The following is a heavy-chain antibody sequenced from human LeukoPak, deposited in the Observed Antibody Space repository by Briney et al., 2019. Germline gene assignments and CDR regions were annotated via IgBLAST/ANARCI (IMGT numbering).Heavy chain of an antibody. CDR2: ISSSSSYI. D-gene: IGHD2-8*01. V-gene: IGHV3-21*01. J-gene: IGHJ4*02. CDR1: GFTFSSYS. Sequence: KTGGSLRLSCAASGFTFSSYSMNWARQAPGKGLEWVSSISSSSSYIYYADSVKGRFTISRDNAKNSLYLQMNSLRAEDTAVYYCARDQDGDYFDYWGQGTLVTVSS. CDR3: ARDQDGDYFDY.